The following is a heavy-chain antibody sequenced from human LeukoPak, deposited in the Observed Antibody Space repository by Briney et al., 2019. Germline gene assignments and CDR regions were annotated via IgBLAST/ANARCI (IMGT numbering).Heavy chain of an antibody. V-gene: IGHV1-69*05. J-gene: IGHJ4*02. Sequence: ASVKVSCKASGGTFSSYAISWVRQAPGQGLEWMGRIIPIFGTANYAQKFQGRVTITTDESTSTAYMELSSLRSEDTAVYYCARTPPPKPYDFWSGYVDYWGQGTLVTVSS. CDR3: ARTPPPKPYDFWSGYVDY. CDR1: GGTFSSYA. CDR2: IIPIFGTA. D-gene: IGHD3-3*01.